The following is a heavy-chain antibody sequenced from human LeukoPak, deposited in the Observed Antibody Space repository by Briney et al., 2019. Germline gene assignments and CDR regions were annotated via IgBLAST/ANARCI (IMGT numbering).Heavy chain of an antibody. V-gene: IGHV1-58*01. CDR2: IIVGSGAT. D-gene: IGHD4-17*01. CDR3: AAELYGVYTDCCTFHL. CDR1: GFTFSTSA. J-gene: IGHJ3*01. Sequence: SVKVSCKTSGFTFSTSAVQWVRQARGQRLEWIGWIIVGSGATNYAQSLQGRFTITRDMSTNTAYMELSSLRSEDSAVYYCAAELYGVYTDCCTFHLWGQGTLVTVSS.